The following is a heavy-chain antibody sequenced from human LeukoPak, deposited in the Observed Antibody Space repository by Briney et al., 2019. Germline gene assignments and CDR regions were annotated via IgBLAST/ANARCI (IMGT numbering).Heavy chain of an antibody. J-gene: IGHJ4*02. D-gene: IGHD5-18*01. CDR1: DYSISSGYY. V-gene: IGHV4-38-2*01. Sequence: PSETLSLTCAVSDYSISSGYYWGWIRQPPGKELEWIGNIYHSGSTSYNPSLKSRVTISVDTSKNQFSLKLSSVTAADTAVYYCARYNYGCFDCWGQGTLVTVSS. CDR3: ARYNYGCFDC. CDR2: IYHSGST.